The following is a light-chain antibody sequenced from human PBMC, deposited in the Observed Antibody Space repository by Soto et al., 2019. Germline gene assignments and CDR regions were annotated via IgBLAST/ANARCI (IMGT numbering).Light chain of an antibody. Sequence: DIQMTQSPSTVSASVGDRVTIACRASQSISGWLAWYQQKPGKAPKLMIYKASSLKSGVPSRFSGSGSGTEFTLTISSLQPDDFATYYCHHYNSSPWTFGQGTKVEV. CDR1: QSISGW. J-gene: IGKJ1*01. CDR2: KAS. V-gene: IGKV1-5*03. CDR3: HHYNSSPWT.